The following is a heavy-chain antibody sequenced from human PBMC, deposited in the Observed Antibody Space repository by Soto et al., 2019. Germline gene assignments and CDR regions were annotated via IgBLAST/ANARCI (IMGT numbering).Heavy chain of an antibody. Sequence: QVQLQESGPGLVKPSETLSLTCTVSGGSISSYYWSWIRQPPGKGLEWIGYIYYSGSTNSNPSLKSRVSISVDTSKNPFSLKLSSVTAADTAVYYCARRYGDSFDYWGQGTLVTVSS. CDR2: IYYSGST. J-gene: IGHJ4*02. D-gene: IGHD3-10*01. CDR1: GGSISSYY. V-gene: IGHV4-59*08. CDR3: ARRYGDSFDY.